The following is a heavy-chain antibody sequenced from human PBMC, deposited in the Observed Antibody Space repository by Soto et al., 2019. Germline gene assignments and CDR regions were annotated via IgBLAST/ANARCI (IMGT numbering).Heavy chain of an antibody. Sequence: QVHLVQSGAEVQTPGAPVTLSCKASGDIFTSHYMHWLRQAPGQGLEWMGYIAPSVGSTAYAQEFQGRVTMTRDMSSSSVYMELSSLRADDTAMYYCASEKGGFDIWGQGTVVTVSS. CDR1: GDIFTSHY. CDR3: ASEKGGFDI. J-gene: IGHJ3*02. CDR2: IAPSVGST. V-gene: IGHV1-46*01. D-gene: IGHD2-15*01.